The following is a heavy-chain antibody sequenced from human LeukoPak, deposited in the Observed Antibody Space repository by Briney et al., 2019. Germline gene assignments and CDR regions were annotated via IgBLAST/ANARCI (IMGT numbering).Heavy chain of an antibody. V-gene: IGHV3-21*01. Sequence: GGSLRLSCAASGFTFSSYSMNWVRQAPGKGLEWVSSISSSSSYINYADSVKGRFTISRDNAKNSLYLQMNSLRAEDTAVYYCARDLSGYDPFDYWGQGTLVTVSS. D-gene: IGHD5-12*01. CDR3: ARDLSGYDPFDY. CDR1: GFTFSSYS. CDR2: ISSSSSYI. J-gene: IGHJ4*02.